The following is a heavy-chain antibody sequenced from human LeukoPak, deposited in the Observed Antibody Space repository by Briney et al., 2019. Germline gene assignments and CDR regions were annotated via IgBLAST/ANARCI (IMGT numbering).Heavy chain of an antibody. J-gene: IGHJ2*01. CDR1: GYTFTTHG. CDR2: ISAHNGNT. V-gene: IGHV1-18*01. CDR3: PRDGYFDL. Sequence: ASVKVSCKASGYTFTTHGTAWVRQAPGQGLEWMGWISAHNGNTNYAQSLQGRVTRSTDTSTNTAYMELRSLRSDDTAVYYCPRDGYFDLWGRGTLVTVSS.